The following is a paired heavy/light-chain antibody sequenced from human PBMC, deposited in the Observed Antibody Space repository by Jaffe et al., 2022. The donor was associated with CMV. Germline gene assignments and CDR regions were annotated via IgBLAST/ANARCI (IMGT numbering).Light chain of an antibody. CDR3: QQYDNLPF. CDR1: QDISNY. Sequence: DIQMTQSPSSLSASVGDRVTITCQASQDISNYLNWYQQKPGKAPKLLIYDASNLETGVPSRFSGSGSGTDFTFTISSLQPEDIATYYCQQYDNLPFFGGGTKVEIK. CDR2: DAS. V-gene: IGKV1-33*01. J-gene: IGKJ4*01.
Heavy chain of an antibody. J-gene: IGHJ6*03. V-gene: IGHV3-15*01. CDR1: GFTFSNAW. CDR3: TTGPSILLRYFDWLPKAYYYMDV. Sequence: EVQLVESGGGLVKPGGSLRLSCAASGFTFSNAWMSWVRQAPGKGLEWVGRIKSKTDGGTTDYAAPVKGRFTISRDDSKNTLYLQMNSLKTEDTAVYYCTTGPSILLRYFDWLPKAYYYMDVWGKGTTVTVSS. D-gene: IGHD3-9*01. CDR2: IKSKTDGGTT.